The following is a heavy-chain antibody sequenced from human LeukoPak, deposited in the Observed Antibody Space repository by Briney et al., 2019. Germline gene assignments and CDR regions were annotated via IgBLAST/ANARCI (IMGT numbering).Heavy chain of an antibody. CDR2: INIGGTNT. J-gene: IGHJ5*02. CDR3: ATDGAGFDT. Sequence: GGSLRLSCAASGFTFNDYYMSWIRQAPGKGLEWLSYINIGGTNTHYADSVKGRFTISRDNAKKSLYCDMNNLRAEDTAVYYCATDGAGFDTWGQGVLVTVSS. CDR1: GFTFNDYY. V-gene: IGHV3-11*01.